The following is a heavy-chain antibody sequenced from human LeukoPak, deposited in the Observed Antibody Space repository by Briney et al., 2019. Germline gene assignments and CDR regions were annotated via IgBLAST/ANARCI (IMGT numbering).Heavy chain of an antibody. Sequence: GGSLRLSCAASGFTFRTTRMTWVRQAPGKGPEYIATINSRGDSINYADSVKGRFTVSRDNSKNLLHLQMNSLRVEDTGVYYCAWLYYYYMEVWGKGTTVT. V-gene: IGHV3-48*03. CDR1: GFTFRTTR. CDR3: AWLYYYYMEV. D-gene: IGHD5-12*01. J-gene: IGHJ6*03. CDR2: INSRGDSI.